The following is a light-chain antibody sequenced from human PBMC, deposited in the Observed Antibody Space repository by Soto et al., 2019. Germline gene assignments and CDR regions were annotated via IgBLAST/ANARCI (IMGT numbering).Light chain of an antibody. J-gene: IGKJ3*01. V-gene: IGKV4-1*01. CDR1: QSVLYSSNNKNY. CDR3: QQYYSTRFT. Sequence: DIVMTQSPDSLAVSLGERATINCKSSQSVLYSSNNKNYLAWYQQKPGQPPKLLIYWASTRESGVPDRFSGSGSGTDFTLTISSLQAEDVAVYYCQQYYSTRFTFGPGTKVDSK. CDR2: WAS.